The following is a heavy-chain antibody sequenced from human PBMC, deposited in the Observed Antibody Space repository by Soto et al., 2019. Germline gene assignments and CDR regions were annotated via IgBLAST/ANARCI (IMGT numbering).Heavy chain of an antibody. D-gene: IGHD3-22*01. V-gene: IGHV1-46*01. CDR2: INPSGGST. J-gene: IGHJ3*02. CDR3: ARGITMIVVVIPGAFDI. CDR1: GYTFTSYY. Sequence: ASVKVSCKASGYTFTSYYMHWVRQAPGQGLERMGIINPSGGSTSYAQKFQGRVTMTRDTSTSTVYMELSSLRSEDKAVYYCARGITMIVVVIPGAFDISGPATMVTVSS.